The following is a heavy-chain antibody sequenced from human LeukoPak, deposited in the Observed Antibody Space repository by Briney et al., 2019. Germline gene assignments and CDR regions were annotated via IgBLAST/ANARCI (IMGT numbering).Heavy chain of an antibody. CDR3: AKDEKLRYFDWSSSPFDY. CDR1: GFTFSSYG. Sequence: PGGSLRLSCAASGFTFSSYGMSWVRQAPGKGLEWVSAISGSGGSTYYADSVKGRFTISRDNSKNTLYLQMNSLRAEDTAVYYCAKDEKLRYFDWSSSPFDYWGQGTLVTVSS. D-gene: IGHD3-9*01. J-gene: IGHJ4*02. CDR2: ISGSGGST. V-gene: IGHV3-23*01.